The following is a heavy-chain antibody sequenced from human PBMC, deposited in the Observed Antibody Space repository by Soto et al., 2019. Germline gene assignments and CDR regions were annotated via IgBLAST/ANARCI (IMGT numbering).Heavy chain of an antibody. CDR3: AARSDFRFYYSDMDV. D-gene: IGHD6-6*01. J-gene: IGHJ6*02. CDR1: GLTFSSSA. CDR2: IVAGSGDT. Sequence: QMQLVQSGPEVKKPGTSVKLSCKASGLTFSSSAVQWVRQSRGQRLEWIGWIVAGSGDTKYAQRFQERLTFSRDMSTEPAYMELSSLRSDDTGVYYCAARSDFRFYYSDMDVWGQGTAVTVSS. V-gene: IGHV1-58*01.